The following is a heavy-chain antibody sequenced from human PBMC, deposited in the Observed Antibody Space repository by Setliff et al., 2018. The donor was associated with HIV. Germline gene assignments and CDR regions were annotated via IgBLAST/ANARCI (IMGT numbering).Heavy chain of an antibody. CDR3: ARGTTPLGWFDP. V-gene: IGHV1-18*01. Sequence: ASVKVSCKASGYSFTSYGVSWVRQAPGQGLEWMGWISAYNVNTNYAQKLQGRVTTTTDTSTSTAYMELRSLRSDDTAVYYCARGTTPLGWFDPWGQGTLVTVSS. CDR2: ISAYNVNT. D-gene: IGHD2-2*01. J-gene: IGHJ5*02. CDR1: GYSFTSYG.